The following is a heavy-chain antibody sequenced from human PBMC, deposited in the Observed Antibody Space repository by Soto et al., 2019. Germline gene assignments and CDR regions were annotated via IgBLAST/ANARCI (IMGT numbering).Heavy chain of an antibody. V-gene: IGHV3-53*01. CDR2: IYSNGRT. D-gene: IGHD5-18*01. CDR3: ARGIPRGYSYGSYYFDY. Sequence: GGSLRLSCAASGFSVSSTYMTWVRQAPGKGLEWVSVIYSNGRTYYADSVKGRFTISRDNSKNTLYLQMNSLRAEDTAVYYCARGIPRGYSYGSYYFDYWGQGTLVTVSS. J-gene: IGHJ4*02. CDR1: GFSVSSTY.